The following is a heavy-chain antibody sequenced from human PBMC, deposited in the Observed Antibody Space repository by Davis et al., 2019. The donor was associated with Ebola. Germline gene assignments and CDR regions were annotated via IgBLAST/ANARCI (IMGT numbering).Heavy chain of an antibody. CDR1: GGSFSAYY. J-gene: IGHJ4*02. CDR2: INYSGST. D-gene: IGHD7-27*01. CDR3: AIALPGDPHIQY. V-gene: IGHV4-34*01. Sequence: PSETLSLTCGVYGGSFSAYYWSWIRQSPGKGLEWIGEINYSGSTDYNPSLKSRFTISGDTSKRQLSVKLSSVTAADTAVYYCAIALPGDPHIQYWGQGTLVTVSS.